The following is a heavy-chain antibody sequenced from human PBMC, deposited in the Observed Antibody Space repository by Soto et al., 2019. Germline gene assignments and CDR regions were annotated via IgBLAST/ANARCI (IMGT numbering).Heavy chain of an antibody. V-gene: IGHV4-31*03. Sequence: SETLSLTCTVSGVSISSGGYYWNWILHHPVKGLEWIGYIYYSGNTYYNPSLKSRVTISVDTSKNQFSLRLSSVTAADTAVYYCARDPQYTDSSGYYVSSGNCEYWGKGILVIVSS. CDR2: IYYSGNT. J-gene: IGHJ4*02. D-gene: IGHD3-22*01. CDR1: GVSISSGGYY. CDR3: ARDPQYTDSSGYYVSSGNCEY.